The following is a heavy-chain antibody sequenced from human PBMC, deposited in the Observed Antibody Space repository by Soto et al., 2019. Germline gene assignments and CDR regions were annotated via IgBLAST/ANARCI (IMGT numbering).Heavy chain of an antibody. D-gene: IGHD6-13*01. V-gene: IGHV4-39*01. Sequence: SETLSLTCTVSGDSISGSPYFWGWIRQPPGKRLEWIGSIFYDGYTLYTPSLRSRVTISVDTSKNQFSLKLASVAAADTATYFCARLQAAVPHYWGQGTLVTVSS. CDR3: ARLQAAVPHY. CDR1: GDSISGSPYF. J-gene: IGHJ4*02. CDR2: IFYDGYT.